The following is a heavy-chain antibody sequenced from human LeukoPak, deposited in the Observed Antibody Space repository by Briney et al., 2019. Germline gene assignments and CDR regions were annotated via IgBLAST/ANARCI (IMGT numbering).Heavy chain of an antibody. CDR2: INPKSGGT. CDR3: ARGGAWGDREVEY. CDR1: AYTFIAYY. V-gene: IGHV1-2*02. D-gene: IGHD3-16*01. J-gene: IGHJ4*02. Sequence: ASVKVSRKASAYTFIAYYMHWVRQAPGQGLEWMGWINPKSGGTNYAQKFQGRVTMTRDTSISTAYMELSRLTSDDTAVYYCARGGAWGDREVEYWGQGSLVTVSS.